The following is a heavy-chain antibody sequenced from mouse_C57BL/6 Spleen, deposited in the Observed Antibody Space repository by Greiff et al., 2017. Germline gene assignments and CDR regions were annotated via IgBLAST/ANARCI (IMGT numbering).Heavy chain of an antibody. J-gene: IGHJ4*01. CDR1: GFNIKDYY. V-gene: IGHV14-2*01. Sequence: EVQLQQSGAELVKPGASVKLSCTASGFNIKDYYMHWVKQRTEQGLAWIGRIDPEDGETKYAPQFQGKATITADTSSNTAYLQLSSLTSEDTAVYYCAREYTTVVALDAMDYWGQGTSVTVSS. CDR3: AREYTTVVALDAMDY. D-gene: IGHD1-1*01. CDR2: IDPEDGET.